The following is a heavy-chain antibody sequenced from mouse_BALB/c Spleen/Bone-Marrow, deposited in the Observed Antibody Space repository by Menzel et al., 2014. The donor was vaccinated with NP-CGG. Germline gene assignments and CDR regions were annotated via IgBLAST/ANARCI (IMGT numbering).Heavy chain of an antibody. CDR3: TRSYYGNYFDV. Sequence: QVQLKQSGAELVKPGASVKLSCKASGYTFTSYYMYWVKQRPGQGLEWIGEINPSNGGTNFNEKFKNKATLTVDKSSSTAYMQLSSLTSEDSAVYYCTRSYYGNYFDVWGAGTTVTVSS. V-gene: IGHV1S81*02. CDR1: GYTFTSYY. D-gene: IGHD2-1*01. J-gene: IGHJ1*01. CDR2: INPSNGGT.